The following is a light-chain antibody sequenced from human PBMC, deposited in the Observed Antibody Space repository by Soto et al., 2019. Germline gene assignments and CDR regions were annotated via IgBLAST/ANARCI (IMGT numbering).Light chain of an antibody. CDR1: SSSIGGNV. CDR3: AAWDASLSRYV. J-gene: IGLJ1*01. CDR2: SNN. Sequence: QSVLTQPPSASGTPGQRVTISCSGSSSSIGGNVVNWYQHLPGTAPKLLIYSNNQRPSGVPVRFSGSKSGTSASLAISGLQSEDEADYFCAAWDASLSRYVFGTGTKLTVL. V-gene: IGLV1-44*01.